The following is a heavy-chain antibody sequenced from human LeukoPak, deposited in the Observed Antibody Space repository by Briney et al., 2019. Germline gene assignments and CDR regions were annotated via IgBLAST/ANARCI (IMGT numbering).Heavy chain of an antibody. Sequence: SETLSLTCTVSGYSINSGYYWSWIRQPPGKGLEWIGSIYYSGSTYYNPSLKSRVTISVDTSKNQFSLKLSSVTAADTAVYYCARGNYYDSSGYYFDYWGQGTLVTVSS. CDR3: ARGNYYDSSGYYFDY. CDR1: GYSINSGYY. D-gene: IGHD3-22*01. V-gene: IGHV4-38-2*02. CDR2: IYYSGST. J-gene: IGHJ4*02.